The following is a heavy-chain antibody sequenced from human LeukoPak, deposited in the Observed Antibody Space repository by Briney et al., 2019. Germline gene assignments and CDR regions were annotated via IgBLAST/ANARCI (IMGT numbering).Heavy chain of an antibody. D-gene: IGHD6-19*01. V-gene: IGHV3-7*03. Sequence: PGVSLRLSCAASGFTFSSFWMNWVRHTPGKGLEWVANIEGDGSEKNYMDSVKGRFTISRDNAKKSLRLQMNSLRAEDTGVYYCAGGSGWLIDYWGQGTLATVSS. CDR1: GFTFSSFW. J-gene: IGHJ4*02. CDR2: IEGDGSEK. CDR3: AGGSGWLIDY.